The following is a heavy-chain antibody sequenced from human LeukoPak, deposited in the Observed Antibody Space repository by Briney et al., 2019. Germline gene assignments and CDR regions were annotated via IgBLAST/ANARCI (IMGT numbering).Heavy chain of an antibody. CDR1: RFTFGSFD. D-gene: IGHD5-12*01. Sequence: PGGSLRLSCAASRFTFGSFDMHWVRQAPGKGLEWVTFIRFDGSNKYYADSVKGRFTISRDNSKNTLYLQMDSLRAEDTAVYYCSNENSGSSVYWGQGTLVTVSS. J-gene: IGHJ4*02. V-gene: IGHV3-30*02. CDR3: SNENSGSSVY. CDR2: IRFDGSNK.